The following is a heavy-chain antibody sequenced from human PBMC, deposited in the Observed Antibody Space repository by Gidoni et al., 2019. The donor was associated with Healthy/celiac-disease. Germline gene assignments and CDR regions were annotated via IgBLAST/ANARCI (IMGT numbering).Heavy chain of an antibody. CDR3: ASPRGGRIEGAFDI. Sequence: ESGGGLVKPGGSLRLSCAASGFTFSDYYMSWIRQAPGKGLEWVSYISSSSSYTNYADSVKGRFTISRDNAKNSLYLQMNSLRAEDTAVYYCASPRGGRIEGAFDIWGQGTMVTVSS. CDR1: GFTFSDYY. CDR2: ISSSSSYT. J-gene: IGHJ3*02. V-gene: IGHV3-11*03. D-gene: IGHD2-15*01.